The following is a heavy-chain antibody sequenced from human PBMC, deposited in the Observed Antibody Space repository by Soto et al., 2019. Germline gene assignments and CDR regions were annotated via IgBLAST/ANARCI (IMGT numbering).Heavy chain of an antibody. J-gene: IGHJ4*02. V-gene: IGHV3-23*01. Sequence: GGSLRLSCAASGFTFSSYAMSWVRQVPGKGLEWVSAISGSGGSTYYADSVKGRFTISRDNSKNTLYLQMNSLRAEDTAVYYCAKVESGSRSHFDYWGQGTLVTVSS. CDR1: GFTFSSYA. CDR3: AKVESGSRSHFDY. D-gene: IGHD1-26*01. CDR2: ISGSGGST.